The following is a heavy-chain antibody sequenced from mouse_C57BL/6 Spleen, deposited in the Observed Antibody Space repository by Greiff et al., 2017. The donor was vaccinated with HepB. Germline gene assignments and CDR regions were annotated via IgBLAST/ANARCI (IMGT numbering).Heavy chain of an antibody. CDR1: GYTFTDYN. J-gene: IGHJ2*01. Sequence: EVQLQQSGPELVKPGASVKIPCKASGYTFTDYNMDWVKQSHGKSLEWIGDINPNNGGTIYNQKFKGKAKLTVDKSSSTAYMELRSLTTEDTAVYYCARDSDGGHYFDYWGQGTTLTVSS. CDR2: INPNNGGT. V-gene: IGHV1-18*01. CDR3: ARDSDGGHYFDY.